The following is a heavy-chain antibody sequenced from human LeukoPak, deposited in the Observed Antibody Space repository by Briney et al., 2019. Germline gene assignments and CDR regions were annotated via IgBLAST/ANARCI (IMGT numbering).Heavy chain of an antibody. CDR3: ARDSWLEPPGDYYNYYMDV. D-gene: IGHD1-1*01. CDR2: ISYDGGNK. J-gene: IGHJ6*03. Sequence: PGGSLRLSCAASGFTFSSYSMNWVRQAPGKGLDWVAVISYDGGNKHYADSVKGRFTISRDNSKSTLSLQMNSLRTEDTAIYYCARDSWLEPPGDYYNYYMDVWGKGTTVTVSS. V-gene: IGHV3-30*03. CDR1: GFTFSSYS.